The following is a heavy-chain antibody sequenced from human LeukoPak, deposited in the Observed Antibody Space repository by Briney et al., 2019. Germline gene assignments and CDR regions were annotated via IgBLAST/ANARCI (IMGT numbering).Heavy chain of an antibody. CDR2: IYYSGST. Sequence: SETLSLTCNVSGGSFRSYYWTWIRQPPGKGLEWIGYIYYSGSTNYNPSLKSRVTISVDTSKNQFSLKLSSVTAADTAVYYCASAPAEAAPFDYWGQGTLVTVSS. V-gene: IGHV4-59*01. D-gene: IGHD6-6*01. CDR3: ASAPAEAAPFDY. CDR1: GGSFRSYY. J-gene: IGHJ4*02.